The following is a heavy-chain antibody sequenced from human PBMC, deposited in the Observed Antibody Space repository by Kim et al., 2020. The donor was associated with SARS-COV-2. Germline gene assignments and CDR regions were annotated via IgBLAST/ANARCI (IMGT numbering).Heavy chain of an antibody. J-gene: IGHJ4*02. CDR2: INQDGSEK. Sequence: GGSLRLSCAASGFSFNSFWMSWVRQAPGKGLEWLANINQDGSEKKFVDSVQGRFTISRDNAENSVYLQMNSLRVEDSAVYYCARDAWAQRGTDGFDYWGQGTLVTVSP. CDR3: ARDAWAQRGTDGFDY. CDR1: GFSFNSFW. V-gene: IGHV3-7*01. D-gene: IGHD7-27*01.